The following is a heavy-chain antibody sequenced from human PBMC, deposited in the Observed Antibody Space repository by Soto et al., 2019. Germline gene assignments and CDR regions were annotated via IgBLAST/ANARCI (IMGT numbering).Heavy chain of an antibody. J-gene: IGHJ3*02. Sequence: GVSVKVSCKACGYTFTSYAMHWARQAPGQRLEWMGWINAGNGNTKYSQKFQGRVTITRDTSASTAYMELSSLRSEDTAVYYYAREAYGKLSAFDIWGQGTMVTVSS. CDR1: GYTFTSYA. D-gene: IGHD4-17*01. CDR3: AREAYGKLSAFDI. V-gene: IGHV1-3*01. CDR2: INAGNGNT.